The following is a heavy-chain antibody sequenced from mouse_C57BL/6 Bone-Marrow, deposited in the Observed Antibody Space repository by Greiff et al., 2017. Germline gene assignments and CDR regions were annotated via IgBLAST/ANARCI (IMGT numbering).Heavy chain of an antibody. D-gene: IGHD3-1*01. Sequence: EVKLVESGGGLVQPGGSLSLSCAASGFTFTDYYMSWVRQPPGKALEWLGFIRNKANGYTTEYSASVKGRFTISRDNSQSILYLQMNALRAEDSATYYCARLHRAWFAYWGQGTLVTVSA. J-gene: IGHJ3*01. V-gene: IGHV7-3*01. CDR3: ARLHRAWFAY. CDR1: GFTFTDYY. CDR2: IRNKANGYTT.